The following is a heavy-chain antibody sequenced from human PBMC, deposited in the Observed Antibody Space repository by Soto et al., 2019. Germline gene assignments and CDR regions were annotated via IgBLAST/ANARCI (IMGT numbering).Heavy chain of an antibody. V-gene: IGHV1-69*01. CDR2: IIPIFRIT. J-gene: IGHJ6*02. CDR1: GDTLSRHG. D-gene: IGHD1-26*01. CDR3: VRVRVGSIPLNYDMDV. Sequence: QEQLVQSGPEVQKPGSSVKVSCKASGDTLSRHGISWVRQAPGQGLEWMGGIIPIFRITKYAQKFQGSLMITADESTRTAYMELSRLGSDDSAVYFCVRVRVGSIPLNYDMDVWGQGTTVTVS.